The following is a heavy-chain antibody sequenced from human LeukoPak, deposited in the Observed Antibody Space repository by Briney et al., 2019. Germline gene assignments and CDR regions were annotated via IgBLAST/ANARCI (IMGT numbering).Heavy chain of an antibody. V-gene: IGHV1-46*01. Sequence: GASVKVSCKASGYTFTSYYMHWVRQAPGQGLEWMGIINPSGGSTSYAQKFQGRVTMTRDMSTSTAYMELRSLRSDDTAVYYCAREAGYFDYWGQGTLVTVSS. CDR3: AREAGYFDY. CDR2: INPSGGST. J-gene: IGHJ4*02. CDR1: GYTFTSYY.